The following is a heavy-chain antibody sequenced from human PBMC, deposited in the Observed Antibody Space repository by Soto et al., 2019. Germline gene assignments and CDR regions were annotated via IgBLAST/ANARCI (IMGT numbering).Heavy chain of an antibody. D-gene: IGHD3-10*01. V-gene: IGHV1-18*01. CDR3: ARGNYPYGSGSYYYYYYYMDV. J-gene: IGHJ6*03. Sequence: GASVKVSCKASGYTFTSYGISWVRQAPGQGLEWMGWISAYNGNTNYAQKLQGRVTMTTDTSTSTAYMELRSLRSDDTAVYYCARGNYPYGSGSYYYYYYYMDVWGKGTTVTVSS. CDR2: ISAYNGNT. CDR1: GYTFTSYG.